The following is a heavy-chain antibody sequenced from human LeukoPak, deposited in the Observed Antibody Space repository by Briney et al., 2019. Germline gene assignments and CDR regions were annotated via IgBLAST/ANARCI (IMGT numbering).Heavy chain of an antibody. Sequence: SETLSLTCTVSGVSISSSNSYWGWIRQPPGKGLEWIGSIYYSGNTYYNASLKSRVTISIDTSKNQFSLRLNSVTAADTAMYYCAKSGGYGLIDYWGQGTLVTVSS. V-gene: IGHV4-39*01. CDR3: AKSGGYGLIDY. D-gene: IGHD1-26*01. CDR1: GVSISSSNSY. J-gene: IGHJ4*02. CDR2: IYYSGNT.